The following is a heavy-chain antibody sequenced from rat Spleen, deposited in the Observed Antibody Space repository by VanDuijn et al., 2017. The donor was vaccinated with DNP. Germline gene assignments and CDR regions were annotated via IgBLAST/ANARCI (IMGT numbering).Heavy chain of an antibody. CDR3: VRPHHYAGSYPRY. Sequence: EVQLVESGGGLVQPGGSLKLSCVASGFTFRDYYMAWVRQAPTKGLEWVAYISYDGGSTSYGDSVKGRFTISRDNAKSTLYLQMNSLRSEDMATYFCVRPHHYAGSYPRYWGQGVMVTVSS. J-gene: IGHJ2*01. CDR2: ISYDGGST. D-gene: IGHD1-12*02. CDR1: GFTFRDYY. V-gene: IGHV5-22*01.